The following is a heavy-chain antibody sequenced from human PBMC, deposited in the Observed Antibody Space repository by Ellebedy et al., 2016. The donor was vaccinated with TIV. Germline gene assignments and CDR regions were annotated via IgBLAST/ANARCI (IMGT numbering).Heavy chain of an antibody. J-gene: IGHJ4*02. CDR2: THHSAST. V-gene: IGHV4-30-4*01. CDR3: AREGASGVFNYFDS. Sequence: MPSETLSLTCTVSGGSIDSGDYYWHWLRQPPGKGLEWIAYTHHSASTQYNPSLRSRVALSLDTSKNQISLRLTSVTAADTAEYYCAREGASGVFNYFDSWGQGTLVTVSS. CDR1: GGSIDSGDYY. D-gene: IGHD5/OR15-5a*01.